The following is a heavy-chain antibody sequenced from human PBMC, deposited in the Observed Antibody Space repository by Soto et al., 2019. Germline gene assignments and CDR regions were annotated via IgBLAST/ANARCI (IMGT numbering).Heavy chain of an antibody. CDR3: AHRIAVAATRAFDI. V-gene: IGHV2-5*02. D-gene: IGHD6-19*01. CDR1: GFSLSTSGVG. J-gene: IGHJ3*02. CDR2: IYWDDDK. Sequence: QITLKESGPTLVKPTQTLTLTCTFSGFSLSTSGVGVGWIRQPPGKALEWLALIYWDDDKRYSPSLKSRLTISKXTXRNQVVRTMTNMDPVDTATYYCAHRIAVAATRAFDIWGQGTMVTVSS.